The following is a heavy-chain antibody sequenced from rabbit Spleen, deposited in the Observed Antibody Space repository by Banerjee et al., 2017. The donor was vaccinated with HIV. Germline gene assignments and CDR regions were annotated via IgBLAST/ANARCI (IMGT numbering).Heavy chain of an antibody. D-gene: IGHD8-1*01. J-gene: IGHJ6*01. CDR2: IYTGSSGGT. CDR1: GFSFSGSYY. V-gene: IGHV1S40*01. Sequence: QSLEESGGDLVKPGASLILTCTASGFSFSGSYYMCWVRQAPGKGLEWIACIYTGSSGGTYYASWAKGRFTISKTSSTTVTLQMTSLTVADTATYFCARDNGSSFSTYGMDLWGQGTLVTVS. CDR3: ARDNGSSFSTYGMDL.